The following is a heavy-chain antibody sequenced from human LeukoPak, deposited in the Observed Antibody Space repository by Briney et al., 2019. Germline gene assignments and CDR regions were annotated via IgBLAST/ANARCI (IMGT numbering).Heavy chain of an antibody. D-gene: IGHD3-22*01. CDR1: GFTFSSHA. V-gene: IGHV3-23*01. CDR3: AKANDSSGYYYPFDY. Sequence: PGGSLRLSCAASGFTFSSHAMSWVRQAPGKGLEWVSAISGSGGSTYYADSVKGRFTISRDNSKNTLYLQMNSLRAEDTAVYYCAKANDSSGYYYPFDYWGQGTLVTVSS. CDR2: ISGSGGST. J-gene: IGHJ4*02.